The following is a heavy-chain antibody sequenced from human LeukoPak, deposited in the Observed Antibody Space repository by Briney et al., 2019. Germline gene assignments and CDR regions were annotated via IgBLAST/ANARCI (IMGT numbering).Heavy chain of an antibody. CDR1: GGTFSSYA. Sequence: SVKVSCKASGGTFSSYAISWVRQAPGQGLEWMGRIIPIFGIANYAQKFRGRVTITADKSTSTAYMELSSLRSEDTAVYYCARDRWGYSYGVFDYWGQGTLVTVSS. CDR2: IIPIFGIA. J-gene: IGHJ4*02. D-gene: IGHD5-18*01. CDR3: ARDRWGYSYGVFDY. V-gene: IGHV1-69*04.